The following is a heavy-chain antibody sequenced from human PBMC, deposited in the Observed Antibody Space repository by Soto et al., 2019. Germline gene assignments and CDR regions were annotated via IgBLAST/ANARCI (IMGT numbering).Heavy chain of an antibody. CDR2: ILSKAGNYAT. V-gene: IGHV3-73*01. J-gene: IGHJ4*02. CDR1: GFIFSGSA. CDR3: IRGGSPYYYDY. Sequence: EVQLVESGGGLVQPGGSLKLSCAASGFIFSGSAVHWVRKASGKWLEWVGRILSKAGNYATAYPASMKGRFTISRDDSENTAFLQMNSLKTEDTAVYYCIRGGSPYYYDYWGQGTLVAVSS.